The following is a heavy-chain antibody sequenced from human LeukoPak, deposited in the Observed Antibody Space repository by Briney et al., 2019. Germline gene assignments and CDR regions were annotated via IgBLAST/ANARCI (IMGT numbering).Heavy chain of an antibody. CDR1: GFTFSSYA. D-gene: IGHD3-22*01. V-gene: IGHV3-23*01. CDR2: ISGSGGST. CDR3: AKDRLSVYYYDSSGYYYFDY. J-gene: IGHJ4*02. Sequence: PGGSLRLSCAASGFTFSSYAMNWVRQAPGKGLEWVSTISGSGGSTYYADSVKGRFTISRDNSKNTLYLQMNSLRAEDTAVYYCAKDRLSVYYYDSSGYYYFDYWGQGTLVTVSP.